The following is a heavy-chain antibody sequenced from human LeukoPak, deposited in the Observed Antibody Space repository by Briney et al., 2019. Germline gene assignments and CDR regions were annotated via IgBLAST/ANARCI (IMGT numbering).Heavy chain of an antibody. J-gene: IGHJ4*02. CDR2: IRPDGDRT. CDR3: AREQSGTRGWYTVDY. V-gene: IGHV3-23*01. D-gene: IGHD6-19*01. CDR1: GFTFSTYA. Sequence: GGSLRLSCSASGFTFSTYAITWVRQGPGKGLEWVSAIRPDGDRTYYANSVRGRFTISRDNSKDTVYLQINGLRVGDTAVYYCAREQSGTRGWYTVDYWGQGTLVTVSS.